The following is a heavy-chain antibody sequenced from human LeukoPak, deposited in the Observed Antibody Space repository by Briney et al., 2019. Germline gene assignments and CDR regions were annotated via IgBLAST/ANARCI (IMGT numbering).Heavy chain of an antibody. CDR2: ISRDGSSK. J-gene: IGHJ4*02. D-gene: IGHD4-17*01. Sequence: GRSLRPSCAPSGFTLSTYWMQWVRQDPGKGLVWVSRISRDGSSKSHADSVKGRFNISRDNAENTLYLQINSLRAEDTAVYYCAREGATVLTQVDYWGQGTLVTVSS. CDR3: AREGATVLTQVDY. CDR1: GFTLSTYW. V-gene: IGHV3-74*01.